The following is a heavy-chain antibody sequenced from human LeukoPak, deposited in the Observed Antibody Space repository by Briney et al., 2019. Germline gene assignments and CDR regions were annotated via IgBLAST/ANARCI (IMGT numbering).Heavy chain of an antibody. D-gene: IGHD6-13*01. J-gene: IGHJ3*02. CDR3: AREFGGIAAAGTAFDI. Sequence: SETLSLTCTVSDGSISSYYWSWVRQPPGKGLEWIGYIYNSGSTNYNPSLKSRVTISVDTSKNQFSLKLSSVTAADTAVYYCAREFGGIAAAGTAFDIWGQGTMVTVSS. CDR1: DGSISSYY. V-gene: IGHV4-59*01. CDR2: IYNSGST.